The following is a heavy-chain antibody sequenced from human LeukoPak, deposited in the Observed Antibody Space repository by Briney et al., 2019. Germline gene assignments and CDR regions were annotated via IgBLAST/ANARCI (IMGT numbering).Heavy chain of an antibody. CDR1: GFTVSSNY. Sequence: PGGSLRLSCAASGFTVSSNYMSWVRQAPGKGLEWVSVIYSGGSTYYADSVKGRFTISRDNSKNTLYLQMNSLRAEDTAVYYCARQRSYDSRRIRNDAFDIWGQGTMVTVSS. D-gene: IGHD3-22*01. V-gene: IGHV3-53*01. J-gene: IGHJ3*02. CDR2: IYSGGST. CDR3: ARQRSYDSRRIRNDAFDI.